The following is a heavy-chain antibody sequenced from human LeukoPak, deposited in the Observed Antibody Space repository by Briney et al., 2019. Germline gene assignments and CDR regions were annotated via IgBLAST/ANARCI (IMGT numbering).Heavy chain of an antibody. V-gene: IGHV4-59*01. J-gene: IGHJ1*01. CDR3: ARAVAVAGTGHFQH. CDR1: GGSISSYY. D-gene: IGHD6-19*01. CDR2: IYYSGST. Sequence: SETLSLTCTVSGGSISSYYWSWIRQPPGKGLEWIGYIYYSGSTNYNPSLESRVTISVDTSKNQFSLKLSSVTAADTAVYYCARAVAVAGTGHFQHWGQGTLVTVSS.